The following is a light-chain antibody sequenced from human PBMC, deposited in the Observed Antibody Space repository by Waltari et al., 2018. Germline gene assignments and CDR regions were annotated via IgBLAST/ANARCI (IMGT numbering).Light chain of an antibody. J-gene: IGKJ2*01. Sequence: TCQATQDITTSLSWFQQKPGKAPQLLIYDASSLQAGVPSRFSGTGSGTAFSFTITSLQPEDSATYHCQHYHSLPYTFGRGTKLQIK. CDR1: QDITTS. V-gene: IGKV1-33*01. CDR2: DAS. CDR3: QHYHSLPYT.